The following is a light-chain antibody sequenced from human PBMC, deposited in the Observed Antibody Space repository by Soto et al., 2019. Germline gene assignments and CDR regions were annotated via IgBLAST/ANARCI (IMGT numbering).Light chain of an antibody. CDR3: QQYNYWPIT. Sequence: EIGLKKFPATLSLSPGERATLSCRATQSVSSYLAWYQQKPGQAPRLLIYDASTRATGVPARFSGTGSETDFTLTVSSLRSEDSAVYYCQQYNYWPITFGQGTRLEI. J-gene: IGKJ5*01. V-gene: IGKV3-15*01. CDR1: QSVSSY. CDR2: DAS.